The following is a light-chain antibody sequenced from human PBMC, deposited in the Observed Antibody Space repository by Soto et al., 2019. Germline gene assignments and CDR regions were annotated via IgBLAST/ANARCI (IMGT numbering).Light chain of an antibody. CDR1: SSAVGSYRF. Sequence: QSALTQPASVSGSPGQSITIPCTGSSSAVGSYRFVSWYQHHPGKVPKLIIYEGGKRPSGVSNRFSGSEPGNTASLTISGLQAEDEADYYCGSSAPSRTFVFGTGTKLTVL. CDR2: EGG. CDR3: GSSAPSRTFV. V-gene: IGLV2-23*01. J-gene: IGLJ1*01.